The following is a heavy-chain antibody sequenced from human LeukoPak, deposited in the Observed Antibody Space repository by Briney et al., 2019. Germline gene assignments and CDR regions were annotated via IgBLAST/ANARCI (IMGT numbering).Heavy chain of an antibody. CDR1: GFTFSTYA. CDR3: AKDVNSSGYYLGFDY. CDR2: ISGGGDK. Sequence: GGSLRLSCAASGFTFSTYAMSWVRQAPGRGLEWVTTISGGGDKQYADHVKGRFTVSRDDSKNTLYLQMNSLRAEDTALYYCAKDVNSSGYYLGFDYWGQGTLVTVSS. J-gene: IGHJ4*02. V-gene: IGHV3-23*01. D-gene: IGHD3-22*01.